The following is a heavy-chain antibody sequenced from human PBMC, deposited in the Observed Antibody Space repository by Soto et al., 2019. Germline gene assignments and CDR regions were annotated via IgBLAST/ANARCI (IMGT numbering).Heavy chain of an antibody. CDR3: ARVSGVTIFGVVMDYYYGMDV. J-gene: IGHJ6*02. CDR1: CGSFSGYY. Sequence: SETLSLTCAVYCGSFSGYYWSWIRQPPGKGLEWIGEINHSGSTNYNPSLKSRVTISVDTSKNQFSLKLSSVTAADTAVYYCARVSGVTIFGVVMDYYYGMDVWGQGTTVTVSS. CDR2: INHSGST. D-gene: IGHD3-3*01. V-gene: IGHV4-34*01.